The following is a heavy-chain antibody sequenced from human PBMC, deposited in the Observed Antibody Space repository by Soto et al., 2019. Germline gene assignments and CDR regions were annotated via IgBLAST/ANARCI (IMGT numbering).Heavy chain of an antibody. CDR1: GYTFTSYY. CDR2: INPSGGST. V-gene: IGHV1-46*03. Sequence: ASVKVSCKASGYTFTSYYMHWVRQAPGQGLEWMGIINPSGGSTSYAQKFQGRVTMTRDTSTSTVYMELNSLRSEDTAVYYCARTYGEEGYFDYWGQGTLVTVSS. J-gene: IGHJ4*02. CDR3: ARTYGEEGYFDY. D-gene: IGHD4-17*01.